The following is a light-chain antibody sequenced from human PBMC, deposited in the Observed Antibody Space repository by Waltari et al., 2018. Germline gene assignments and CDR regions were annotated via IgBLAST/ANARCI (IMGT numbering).Light chain of an antibody. CDR1: SSDIGAYNF. Sequence: QSALTQPASVSGSPGQSITISCTGTSSDIGAYNFVSWYQQHPGKVPRVIIYNVNERPSRIPSRFSGSKSGNTASLTISGLQPDDEADYYCGSYRGSNIYVFGTGTKVTVL. CDR3: GSYRGSNIYV. CDR2: NVN. V-gene: IGLV2-14*03. J-gene: IGLJ1*01.